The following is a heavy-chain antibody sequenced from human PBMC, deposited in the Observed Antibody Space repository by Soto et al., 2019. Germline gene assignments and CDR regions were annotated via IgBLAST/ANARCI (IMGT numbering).Heavy chain of an antibody. D-gene: IGHD3-22*01. CDR2: INPIFGTA. V-gene: IGHV1-69*01. CDR3: ARKLDSSGDVPRCMDV. J-gene: IGHJ6*02. CDR1: GVTFSSYA. Sequence: QVQLVQSGAEVKKPGASVKVSCKASGVTFSSYAISWVRQAPGQGLEWMGGINPIFGTANYAQKFQGRVTITADESTGGAYMGLCSLRSEDTALEYCARKLDSSGDVPRCMDVWGQVTTVTVA.